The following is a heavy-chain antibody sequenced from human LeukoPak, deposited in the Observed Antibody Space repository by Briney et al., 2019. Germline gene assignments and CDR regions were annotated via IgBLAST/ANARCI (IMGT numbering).Heavy chain of an antibody. V-gene: IGHV4-59*12. J-gene: IGHJ4*02. CDR2: IYYSGRT. CDR1: GGSINSYY. D-gene: IGHD5-12*01. Sequence: SETLSLTCTVSGGSINSYYWSWIRQPPGKGLEWIGYIYYSGRTNYNPSLKSRVTISVNTSKNQFSLKLSSVTAADTAVYYCASHSGGYAYWGQGTLVTVSS. CDR3: ASHSGGYAY.